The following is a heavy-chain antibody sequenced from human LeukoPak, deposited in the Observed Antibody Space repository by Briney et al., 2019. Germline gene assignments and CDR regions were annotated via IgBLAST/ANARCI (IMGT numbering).Heavy chain of an antibody. Sequence: SETLSLTCAVSGYSISSGYYWGWIRQPPGKGLEWIGSIYHSGSTYYNPSLKSRVTISVDTSKNQFSLKLSSVTAADTAVYYCAREGDYDFWSGPWDWFDPWGQGTLVTVSS. V-gene: IGHV4-38-2*02. J-gene: IGHJ5*02. CDR2: IYHSGST. D-gene: IGHD3-3*01. CDR1: GYSISSGYY. CDR3: AREGDYDFWSGPWDWFDP.